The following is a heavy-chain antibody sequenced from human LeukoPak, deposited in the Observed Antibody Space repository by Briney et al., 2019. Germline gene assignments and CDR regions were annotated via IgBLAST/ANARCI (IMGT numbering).Heavy chain of an antibody. CDR2: FDPEDGET. D-gene: IGHD1-26*01. CDR3: ATWGRSGSYYPFDY. CDR1: GYTLTELS. Sequence: ASVKVSCKVSGYTLTELSMHWVRQAPGKGIEWMGGFDPEDGETIYAQKFQGRVTMTEDTSTDTAYMELSSLRSEDTAVYYCATWGRSGSYYPFDYWGQGTLVTVSS. J-gene: IGHJ4*02. V-gene: IGHV1-24*01.